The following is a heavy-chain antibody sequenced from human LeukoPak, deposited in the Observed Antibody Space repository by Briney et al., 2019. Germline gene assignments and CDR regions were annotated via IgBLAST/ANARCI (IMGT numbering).Heavy chain of an antibody. CDR3: ARSLIRSTGWYDY. CDR2: MSGNGGST. V-gene: IGHV3-23*01. J-gene: IGHJ4*02. Sequence: PGGSLRLSCAAYGFTFSSYALNWVRQAPGTGLEWVSVMSGNGGSTYYADSVKGRFAISRDNSKNTLYLQMNSLRAEDAAVYYCARSLIRSTGWYDYWGQGTLVTVSS. D-gene: IGHD6-19*01. CDR1: GFTFSSYA.